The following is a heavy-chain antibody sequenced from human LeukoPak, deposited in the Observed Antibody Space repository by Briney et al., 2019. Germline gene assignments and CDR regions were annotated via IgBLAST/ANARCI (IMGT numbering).Heavy chain of an antibody. V-gene: IGHV3-69-1*02. J-gene: IGHJ6*02. CDR3: ALSLQPWGVVVPAVGIYYYYYGMDV. CDR2: ISSSSTI. CDR1: GFTFSDYY. D-gene: IGHD2-2*01. Sequence: GGSLRLSCAASGFTFSDYYMNWVRQAPGKGLEWVSSISSSSTIYYADSVKGRFTISRDNAKNSLYLQMNSLRAEDTAVYYCALSLQPWGVVVPAVGIYYYYYGMDVWGQGTTVTVSS.